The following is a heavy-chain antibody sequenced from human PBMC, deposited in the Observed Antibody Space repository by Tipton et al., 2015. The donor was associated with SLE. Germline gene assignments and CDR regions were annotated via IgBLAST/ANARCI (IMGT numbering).Heavy chain of an antibody. V-gene: IGHV4-39*02. J-gene: IGHJ6*02. CDR2: IFYSGNT. CDR3: AREGGYAGSGSYGTV. D-gene: IGHD3-10*01. CDR1: GGSLSSGNYY. Sequence: TLSLTCTVSGGSLSSGNYYWVWIRQPPGKGLEWIGSIFYSGNTYYNPSLKSRVSISVDTSKNQFSLELNSVTAADTAVYFCAREGGYAGSGSYGTVWGQGTTVTVSS.